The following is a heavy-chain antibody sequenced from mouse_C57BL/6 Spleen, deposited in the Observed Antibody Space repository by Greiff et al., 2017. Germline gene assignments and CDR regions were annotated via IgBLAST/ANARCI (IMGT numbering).Heavy chain of an antibody. CDR3: AISTVVATPSDVDY. Sequence: QVQLQQSGPELVKPGASVKISCKASGYAFSSSWMNWVKQRPGKGLEWIGRIYPGDGDTNYNGKFKGKATLTADKSSRTAYMQLSSLTSEDSAVYFCAISTVVATPSDVDYGGQGTTLTVAS. CDR1: GYAFSSSW. CDR2: IYPGDGDT. J-gene: IGHJ2*01. D-gene: IGHD1-1*01. V-gene: IGHV1-82*01.